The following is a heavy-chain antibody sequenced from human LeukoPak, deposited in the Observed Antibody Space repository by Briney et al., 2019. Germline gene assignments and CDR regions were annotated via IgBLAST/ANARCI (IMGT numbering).Heavy chain of an antibody. J-gene: IGHJ4*02. Sequence: SETLSLTCTVSGGSISSYYWSWIRQPPGKGLEWIGYIYYSGSTNYNPSLKSRVTISVDTSKNQFSLKLSSVTAADTAVYYCARHSSGYYPIDYWGQGTLVTVSS. CDR3: ARHSSGYYPIDY. V-gene: IGHV4-59*08. CDR2: IYYSGST. CDR1: GGSISSYY. D-gene: IGHD3-22*01.